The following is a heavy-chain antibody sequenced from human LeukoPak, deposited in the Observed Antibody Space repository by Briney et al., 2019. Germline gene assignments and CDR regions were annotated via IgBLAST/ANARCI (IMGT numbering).Heavy chain of an antibody. J-gene: IGHJ5*02. D-gene: IGHD2-2*02. CDR3: ARDVGYCSSTSCYNNWFDP. V-gene: IGHV3-20*04. Sequence: GGSLRLSCAASGFILDDYGMSWVRQAPGKGLEWVSGSNWNGGSTGYADSVKGRFTISRDNAKNSLYLQMNSLRAEDTALYYCARDVGYCSSTSCYNNWFDPWGQGTLVTVSS. CDR1: GFILDDYG. CDR2: SNWNGGST.